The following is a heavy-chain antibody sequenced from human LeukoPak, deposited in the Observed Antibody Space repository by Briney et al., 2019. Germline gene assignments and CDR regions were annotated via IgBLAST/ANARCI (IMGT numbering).Heavy chain of an antibody. J-gene: IGHJ5*02. CDR1: GFTFSSYA. D-gene: IGHD3-10*01. V-gene: IGHV3-23*01. CDR3: AKVNTLVRGASIRGGGWFDP. Sequence: SGGSLRLSCAASGFTFSSYAMSWVRQAPGKGLEWVSAISGSGGSTYYADSVKGRFTISRDNSKNTLYLQMNSLRAEDTAVYYWAKVNTLVRGASIRGGGWFDPWGQGTLVTVSS. CDR2: ISGSGGST.